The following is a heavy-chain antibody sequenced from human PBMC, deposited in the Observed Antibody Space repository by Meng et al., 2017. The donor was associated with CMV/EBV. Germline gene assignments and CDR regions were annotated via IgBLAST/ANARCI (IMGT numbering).Heavy chain of an antibody. CDR2: IYSGGST. J-gene: IGHJ4*02. Sequence: GESLKISCAASGFTVSSNYMSWVRQAPGKGLEWVSVIYSGGSTYYADSVKGRFTISRDNSKNTLYLQMNSLRPEDTAVYYCARDLGYGDYVGYFDYWGQGTLVTVSS. CDR1: GFTVSSNY. D-gene: IGHD4-17*01. CDR3: ARDLGYGDYVGYFDY. V-gene: IGHV3-66*02.